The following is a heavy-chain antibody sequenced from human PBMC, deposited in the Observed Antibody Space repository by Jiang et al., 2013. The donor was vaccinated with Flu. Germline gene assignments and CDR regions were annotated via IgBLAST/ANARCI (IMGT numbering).Heavy chain of an antibody. Sequence: GAEVKKPGSSVKVSCKASGGTFSSYTISWVRQAPGQGLEWMGWISAYNGNTNYAQKLQGRVTMTTDTSTSTAYMELRSLRSDDTAVYYCARVPPDFEQWLSDYWGQGTLVTVSS. CDR1: GGTFSSYT. CDR3: ARVPPDFEQWLSDY. D-gene: IGHD6-19*01. CDR2: ISAYNGNT. J-gene: IGHJ4*02. V-gene: IGHV1-18*01.